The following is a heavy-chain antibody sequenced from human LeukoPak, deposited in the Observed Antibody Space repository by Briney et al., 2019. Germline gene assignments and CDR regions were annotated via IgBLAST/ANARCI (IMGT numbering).Heavy chain of an antibody. CDR2: ISGSGGNT. Sequence: PGGSLRLSCAASGVTFSTYAVSWVRQAPGKGVEWFSAISGSGGNTYYADSVKGRFTISRDNSKNTLYLQMNRLRAEDTAVYYCAKADDSSGYYELPLDYWGQGTLVTVSS. D-gene: IGHD3-22*01. CDR1: GVTFSTYA. CDR3: AKADDSSGYYELPLDY. J-gene: IGHJ4*02. V-gene: IGHV3-23*01.